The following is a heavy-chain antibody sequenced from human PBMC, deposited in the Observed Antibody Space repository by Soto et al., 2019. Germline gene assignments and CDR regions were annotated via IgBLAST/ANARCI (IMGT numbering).Heavy chain of an antibody. D-gene: IGHD3-9*01. J-gene: IGHJ4*02. Sequence: PGGVLSLSCAAFGCTVSYYSMYWVRPAAGEGVGWVSYISSSSSTIYYADSVKGRFTISRDNAKNSLYLQMNSLRAEDTAVYYCARDWIRYYDWLRRGYYFDYWGQGTLVTVSS. CDR2: ISSSSSTI. V-gene: IGHV3-48*01. CDR1: GCTVSYYS. CDR3: ARDWIRYYDWLRRGYYFDY.